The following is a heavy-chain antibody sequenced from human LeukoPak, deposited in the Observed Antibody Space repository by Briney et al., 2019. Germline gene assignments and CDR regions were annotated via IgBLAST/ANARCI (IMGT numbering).Heavy chain of an antibody. CDR2: IYHSGST. V-gene: IGHV4-38-2*02. Sequence: PSETLSLTCTVSGYSISSGYYWGWIRQPPGKGLEWIGSIYHSGSTYYNPSLKSRVTISVDTSKNQFSLTLSSVTAADTAVYYCARDYDCSSTSTNCNWFDPWGQGTLVTVSS. CDR3: ARDYDCSSTSTNCNWFDP. CDR1: GYSISSGYY. J-gene: IGHJ5*02. D-gene: IGHD2-2*01.